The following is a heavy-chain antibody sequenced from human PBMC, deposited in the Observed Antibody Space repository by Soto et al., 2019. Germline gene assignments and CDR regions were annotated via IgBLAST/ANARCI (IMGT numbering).Heavy chain of an antibody. D-gene: IGHD2-15*01. V-gene: IGHV3-11*01. CDR1: GVDFRGSY. J-gene: IGHJ5*02. CDR3: AGFKEGNIGGLRWLDP. CDR2: ISDTGRTI. Sequence: QLEESGGGLVEPGGSLRLSCVASGVDFRGSYMNWIRQAPGKGLEWISYISDTGRTIHYADSVKGRFVISRDNSKDSLYLQMNDLRADDTAVYYCAGFKEGNIGGLRWLDPWGQGTRVTVSS.